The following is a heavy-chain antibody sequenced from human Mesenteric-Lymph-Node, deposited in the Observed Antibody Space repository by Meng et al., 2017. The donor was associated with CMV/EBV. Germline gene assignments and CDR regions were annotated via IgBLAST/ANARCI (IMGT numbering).Heavy chain of an antibody. CDR3: ARDGDEYSFDY. J-gene: IGHJ4*02. Sequence: SETLSLTCTVSGGSISSGGYYWSWIRQPPGKGLEWIGSIYYSGSTYYNPSLKSRVTISVDTSKNQFSLKLSSVTAADTAVYYCARDGDEYSFDYWGQGTLVTVSS. CDR1: GGSISSGGYY. CDR2: IYYSGST. D-gene: IGHD6-6*01. V-gene: IGHV4-39*07.